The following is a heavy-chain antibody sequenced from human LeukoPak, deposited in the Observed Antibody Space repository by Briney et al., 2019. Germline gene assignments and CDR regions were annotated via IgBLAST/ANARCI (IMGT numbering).Heavy chain of an antibody. Sequence: SETLSLTCTVSGGSVSSYYWSWIRLPPGKRLEWIGYIYNSGSTNYNPSLKSRVTISIDTSKNQFSLKLSSVTAADTAVYYCARIVPVDLDNWFDPWGQGTLVTVSP. V-gene: IGHV4-59*02. CDR3: ARIVPVDLDNWFDP. CDR2: IYNSGST. J-gene: IGHJ5*02. D-gene: IGHD2-2*01. CDR1: GGSVSSYY.